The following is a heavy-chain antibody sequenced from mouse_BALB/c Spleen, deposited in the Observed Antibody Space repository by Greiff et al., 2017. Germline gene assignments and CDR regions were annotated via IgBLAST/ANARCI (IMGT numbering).Heavy chain of an antibody. CDR2: ILPGSGST. J-gene: IGHJ2*01. V-gene: IGHV1-9*01. Sequence: VQLVESGAELMKPGASVKISCKATGYTFSSYWIEWVKQRPGHGLEWIGEILPGSGSTNYNEKFKGKATFTADTSSNTAYMQLSSLTSEDSAVYYCARSLLRLRYFDYWGQGTTLTVSS. CDR1: GYTFSSYW. D-gene: IGHD1-2*01. CDR3: ARSLLRLRYFDY.